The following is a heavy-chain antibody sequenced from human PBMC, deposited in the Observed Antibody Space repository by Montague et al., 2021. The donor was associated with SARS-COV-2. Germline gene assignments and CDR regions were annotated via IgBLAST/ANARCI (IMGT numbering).Heavy chain of an antibody. V-gene: IGHV6-1*01. J-gene: IGHJ4*02. Sequence: CAISGDSVGVEEARYRWEEHTPEVHFHQQLGSHYMFEKTRDYATSVEGRISIDPDTSKNQFFLHLRSVTPEDTGVYYCVRDTGSAQAGFDAWGQGTLVTVAS. CDR1: GDSVGVEEAR. CDR3: VRDTGSAQAGFDA. CDR2: SHYMFEKTR. D-gene: IGHD4-17*01.